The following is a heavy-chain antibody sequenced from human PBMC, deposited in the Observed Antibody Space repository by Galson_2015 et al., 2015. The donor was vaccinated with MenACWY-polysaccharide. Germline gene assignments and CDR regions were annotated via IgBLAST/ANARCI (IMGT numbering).Heavy chain of an antibody. J-gene: IGHJ4*02. CDR2: ISGSGATT. D-gene: IGHD6-19*01. CDR3: AKGGGFFSSGFDY. Sequence: SLRLSCAASGFTFSGNDMNWVRQAPGKGLEWVAIISGSGATTYYADSVKGRFTISRDNSKSTVYVEMNSLRGEDTAVYYCAKGGGFFSSGFDYWGQGPLVTVSP. V-gene: IGHV3-23*01. CDR1: GFTFSGND.